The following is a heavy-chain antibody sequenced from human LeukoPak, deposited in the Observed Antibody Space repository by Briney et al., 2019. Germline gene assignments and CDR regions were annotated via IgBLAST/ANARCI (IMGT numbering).Heavy chain of an antibody. J-gene: IGHJ4*02. CDR2: VYSTGNA. Sequence: SQTLSLTCTVSGGSISSGRYYWNWIRQPAGKGLEWIGRVYSTGNANYNPSLKSRVTLSVDTSKNQFSLNLNSVTAADTAVYYCARDYSEDAYPYYFDYWGQGALVTVSS. CDR3: ARDYSEDAYPYYFDY. CDR1: GGSISSGRYY. D-gene: IGHD2-21*01. V-gene: IGHV4-61*02.